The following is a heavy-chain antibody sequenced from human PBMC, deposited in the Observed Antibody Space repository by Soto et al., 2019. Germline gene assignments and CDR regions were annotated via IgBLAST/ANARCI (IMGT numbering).Heavy chain of an antibody. J-gene: IGHJ4*02. D-gene: IGHD3-3*01. CDR3: TTARLRFLEWLLFDY. CDR1: GFTFSNAW. Sequence: PGGSLRLSCAASGFTFSNAWMNWVCQAPGKGLEWVGRIKSKTDGGTTDYAAPVKGRFTISRDDSKNTLYLQMNSLKTEDTAVYYFTTARLRFLEWLLFDYWGQGTLVTVSS. CDR2: IKSKTDGGTT. V-gene: IGHV3-15*07.